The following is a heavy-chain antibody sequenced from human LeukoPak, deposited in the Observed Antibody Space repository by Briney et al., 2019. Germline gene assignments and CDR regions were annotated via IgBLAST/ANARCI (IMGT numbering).Heavy chain of an antibody. V-gene: IGHV3-11*06. D-gene: IGHD3-9*01. CDR3: ARGLRYFDWSSDY. CDR1: GFTFSDYY. J-gene: IGHJ4*02. Sequence: GGSLRLSCAASGFTFSDYYMSWISQAPGKGLEWVSYISSSSSYTNYADSVKGRFTISRDNAKNSLYLQMNSLRAEDTAVYYCARGLRYFDWSSDYWGQGTLVTVSS. CDR2: ISSSSSYT.